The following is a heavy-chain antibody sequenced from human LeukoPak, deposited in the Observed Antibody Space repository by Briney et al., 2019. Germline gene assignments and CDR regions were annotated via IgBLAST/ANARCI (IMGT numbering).Heavy chain of an antibody. D-gene: IGHD2-15*01. CDR3: ARDRSRWSIAPDADV. CDR2: IYSDGKT. J-gene: IGHJ6*02. Sequence: GGSLRLSCAASGFTVSSNYMNWLRQAPGEGLEWVSVIYSDGKTDYADSVKGRFTVSRDNAKNTLYLQMNSLRAEDTAVYYCARDRSRWSIAPDADVWGQGTTVTVSS. CDR1: GFTVSSNY. V-gene: IGHV3-53*01.